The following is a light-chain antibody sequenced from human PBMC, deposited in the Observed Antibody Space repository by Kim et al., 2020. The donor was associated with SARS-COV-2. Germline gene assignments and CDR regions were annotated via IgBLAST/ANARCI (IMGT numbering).Light chain of an antibody. V-gene: IGLV6-57*02. CDR2: DDN. J-gene: IGLJ3*02. CDR3: QSYDSSNQGV. CDR1: SGSIASNY. Sequence: KPVTISCTGSSGSIASNYGQWYQQRPGSAPTTVIYDDNQSPSGVPDRFSGSIDSSSNSASLTISGLKTEDEADYYCQSYDSSNQGVFGGGTQLTVL.